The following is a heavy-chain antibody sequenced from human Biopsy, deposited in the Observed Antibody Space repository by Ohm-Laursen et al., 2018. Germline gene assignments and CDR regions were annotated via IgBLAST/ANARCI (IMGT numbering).Heavy chain of an antibody. CDR2: INQSGST. J-gene: IGHJ6*02. D-gene: IGHD5-12*01. CDR1: GESSSGYF. Sequence: GTLSLTCPVNGESSSGYFWNWIRQPPGKGLEWIGEINQSGSTKNNPSLKRRSTLSADSSNTQFSLRLTSVTAADTAIYYCARGSGYFKLDVWGQGTTVTVSS. CDR3: ARGSGYFKLDV. V-gene: IGHV4-34*04.